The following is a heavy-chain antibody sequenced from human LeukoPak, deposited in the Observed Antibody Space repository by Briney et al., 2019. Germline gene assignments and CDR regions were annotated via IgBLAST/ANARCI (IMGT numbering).Heavy chain of an antibody. Sequence: PGGSLRLSCAASGFTVSSNYMSWVRQAPGKGLEWVSVIYSGGSTYYADSVKGRFTISRHNSKNTLYLQMNSLRAEDTAVYYCAKGRGTSEPYYYGMDVWGQGTTVTVSS. CDR1: GFTVSSNY. CDR3: AKGRGTSEPYYYGMDV. D-gene: IGHD2-2*01. V-gene: IGHV3-53*01. J-gene: IGHJ6*02. CDR2: IYSGGST.